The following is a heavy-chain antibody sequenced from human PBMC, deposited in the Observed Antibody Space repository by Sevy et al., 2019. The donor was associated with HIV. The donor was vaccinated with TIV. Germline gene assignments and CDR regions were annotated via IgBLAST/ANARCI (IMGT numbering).Heavy chain of an antibody. CDR1: GFTFSNAW. V-gene: IGHV3-15*01. D-gene: IGHD3-3*01. Sequence: GGSLRLSCAASGFTFSNAWMSWVRQAPGKGLEWVGSIKSKSDGGTRDFARPAKGRFFISRDDSKSMLYLQMSSLKTVDTALYYCSAGVRMSDFDYWGRGTQVTVSS. CDR2: IKSKSDGGTR. J-gene: IGHJ4*02. CDR3: SAGVRMSDFDY.